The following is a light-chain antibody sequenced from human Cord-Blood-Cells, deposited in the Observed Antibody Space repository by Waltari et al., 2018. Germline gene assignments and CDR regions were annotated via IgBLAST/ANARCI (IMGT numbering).Light chain of an antibody. CDR3: QQYYSYPWT. CDR2: AAS. Sequence: AIRMTQSPSSLSASTGDRVTITCRASQGISSYLAWYQQKPGKAPKLLIYAASTLQSGVPSRVSGSRSGTDFTLTISCLQSEDFATYYCQQYYSYPWTFGQGTKVEIK. V-gene: IGKV1-8*01. J-gene: IGKJ1*01. CDR1: QGISSY.